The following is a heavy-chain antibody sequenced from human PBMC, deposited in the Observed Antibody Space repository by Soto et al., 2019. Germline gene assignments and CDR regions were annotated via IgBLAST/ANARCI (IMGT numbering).Heavy chain of an antibody. D-gene: IGHD3-16*01. CDR1: GFSFKDAW. CDR2: IKSSTDGGTA. J-gene: IGHJ4*02. V-gene: IGHV3-15*07. CDR3: TSFFQRRGRLLDY. Sequence: EVQLVESGGGFVESGGSLRLSCAASGFSFKDAWMTWVRQAPGKGLEWVGRIKSSTDGGTADYGAAVKGRFTMSRDNSKNSLSLHMDGLKREDTGVYYCTSFFQRRGRLLDYWGPGTQVNVSS.